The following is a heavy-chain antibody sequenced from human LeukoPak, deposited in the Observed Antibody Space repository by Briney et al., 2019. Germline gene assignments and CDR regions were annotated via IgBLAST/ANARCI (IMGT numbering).Heavy chain of an antibody. J-gene: IGHJ4*02. CDR2: IDPSGGST. CDR1: GYTFTSYY. V-gene: IGHV1-46*01. Sequence: ASVKVSCKASGYTFTSYYIVWVRQAPGQGLEWMGRIDPSGGSTSYAQKFQGRVTMTRGTSTSTVYMELSSLISEDTAVYYCARNSGIGFDYWGQGSLVTVSS. D-gene: IGHD3-10*01. CDR3: ARNSGIGFDY.